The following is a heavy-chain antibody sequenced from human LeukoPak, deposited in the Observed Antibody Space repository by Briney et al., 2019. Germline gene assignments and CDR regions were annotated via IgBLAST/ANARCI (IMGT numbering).Heavy chain of an antibody. J-gene: IGHJ3*02. CDR1: GFTFSSYW. V-gene: IGHV3-30*18. CDR2: MSYDGSET. Sequence: GGSLRLSCAGSGFTFSSYWMSWVRQAPGKGLEWVAVMSYDGSETNYADSVKGRFTISRDNSKDTLYLQMTSLRSEDTAVYYCAKDLGLLLHWGGFDIWGQGTLVTVSS. D-gene: IGHD2-21*01. CDR3: AKDLGLLLHWGGFDI.